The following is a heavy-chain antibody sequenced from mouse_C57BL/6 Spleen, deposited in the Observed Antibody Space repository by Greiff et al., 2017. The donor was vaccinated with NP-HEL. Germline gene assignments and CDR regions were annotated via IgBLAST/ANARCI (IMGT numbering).Heavy chain of an antibody. J-gene: IGHJ4*01. D-gene: IGHD2-4*01. Sequence: QVQLKQPGAELVKPGASVKMSCKASGYTFTSYWITWVKQRPGQGLEWIGDIYPGSGSTNYNEKFKSKATLTVDTSSSTAYMQLSSLTSEDSAVYYCAREDYEGGAMDYWGQGTSVTVSS. CDR3: AREDYEGGAMDY. CDR1: GYTFTSYW. CDR2: IYPGSGST. V-gene: IGHV1-55*01.